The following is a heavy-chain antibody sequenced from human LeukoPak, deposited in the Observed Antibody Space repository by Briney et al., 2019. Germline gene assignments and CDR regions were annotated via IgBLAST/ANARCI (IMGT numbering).Heavy chain of an antibody. J-gene: IGHJ4*02. Sequence: PSETLSLTCTVSGGSISSHYWSWIRQPPGKGLEWIGYMYYNGSMNYNPSLKSRVTISADTSKNRFSLKLSSVTAADTAVYYCASRYGSGSYGFDYWGQGTLVTVSS. D-gene: IGHD3-10*01. CDR1: GGSISSHY. V-gene: IGHV4-59*11. CDR3: ASRYGSGSYGFDY. CDR2: MYYNGSM.